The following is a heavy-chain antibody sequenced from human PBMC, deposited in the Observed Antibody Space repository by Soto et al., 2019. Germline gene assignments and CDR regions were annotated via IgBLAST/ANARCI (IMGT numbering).Heavy chain of an antibody. CDR3: VRGVRLHFDL. CDR1: GFTFSTYA. Sequence: EVQLLESVGGLVQPGGSLRLSCGGSGFTFSTYAMSWVRQAPGKGLEWVSAISGSGTKTFYADSVKGRFTISRDNSKNTLHLHMSSLRVEDTAVYYCVRGVRLHFDLWGQGTLVTVSS. J-gene: IGHJ4*02. V-gene: IGHV3-23*01. CDR2: ISGSGTKT.